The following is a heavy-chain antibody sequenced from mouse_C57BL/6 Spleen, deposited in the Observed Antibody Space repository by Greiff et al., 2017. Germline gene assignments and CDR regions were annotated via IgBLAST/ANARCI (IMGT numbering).Heavy chain of an antibody. V-gene: IGHV1-81*01. CDR3: ARIADISGPMDY. Sequence: QVQLQQSGAELARPGASVKLSCKASGYTFTSYGISWVKQRTGQGLEWIGEIYPRSGNTYYNEKFKGKATLTADKSSSTAYMELRSLTSDDSAVYFFARIADISGPMDYWGQGTSVTVSP. CDR2: IYPRSGNT. CDR1: GYTFTSYG. D-gene: IGHD3-2*02. J-gene: IGHJ4*01.